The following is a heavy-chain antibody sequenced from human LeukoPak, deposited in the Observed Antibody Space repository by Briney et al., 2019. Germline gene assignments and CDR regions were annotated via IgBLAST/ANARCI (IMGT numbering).Heavy chain of an antibody. V-gene: IGHV4-59*01. Sequence: SETLSLTCTVSGGSISSYYWSWIRQPPGKGLEWIGYIYYSGSTNYNPSLKSRVTISVDTSKNKFSLKLSSVAAADTAVYYCARGGGVGGATLNWGQGTLVTVSS. CDR2: IYYSGST. CDR3: ARGGGVGGATLN. CDR1: GGSISSYY. J-gene: IGHJ4*02. D-gene: IGHD3-16*01.